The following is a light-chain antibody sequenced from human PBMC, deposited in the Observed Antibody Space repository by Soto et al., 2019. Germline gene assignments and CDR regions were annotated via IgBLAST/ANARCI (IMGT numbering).Light chain of an antibody. CDR2: DVN. Sequence: QPVLTQPASVSGSLGQSITISCTGTSSDVGGYDYVSWYQQHPGKAPKLMIYDVNNRPSGVSNRFSGSKSGNTASLTISGLQAEDEADYYCKSYTSSSTVVFGGGTKLTVL. V-gene: IGLV2-14*03. CDR1: SSDVGGYDY. CDR3: KSYTSSSTVV. J-gene: IGLJ2*01.